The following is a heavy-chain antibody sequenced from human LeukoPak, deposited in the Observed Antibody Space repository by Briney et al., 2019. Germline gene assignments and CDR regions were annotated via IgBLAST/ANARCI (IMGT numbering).Heavy chain of an antibody. V-gene: IGHV4-34*01. J-gene: IGHJ4*02. D-gene: IGHD2-21*01. CDR2: ITYRRGA. CDR3: APYGGDWHFDS. CDR1: GSLDIYY. Sequence: SETLSLTCAVYGSLDIYYFMFVRQPPGKGLQWLGEITYRRGADYNPSLKSRLTISIDVPQRQISLQSRSVTAADTAVYYRAPYGGDWHFDSWGQGTLVTVSS.